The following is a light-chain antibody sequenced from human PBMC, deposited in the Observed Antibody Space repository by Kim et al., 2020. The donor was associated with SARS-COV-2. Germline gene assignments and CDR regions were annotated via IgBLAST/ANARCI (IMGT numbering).Light chain of an antibody. CDR3: QRRSIWPLI. Sequence: LSPGERATLSCRASQSVSSYLAWYQQKPGQAPRLLIYDASKRATGIPARFSGSGSGTDFTLTISSLEPEDFAVYYCQRRSIWPLIFGGGTKVDIK. CDR2: DAS. V-gene: IGKV3-11*01. CDR1: QSVSSY. J-gene: IGKJ4*01.